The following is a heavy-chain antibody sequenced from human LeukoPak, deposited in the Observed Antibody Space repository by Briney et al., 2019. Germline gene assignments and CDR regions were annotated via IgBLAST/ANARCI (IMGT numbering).Heavy chain of an antibody. CDR3: ARTRPEYSSSSAYYYYYMDV. CDR2: IYSGGST. J-gene: IGHJ6*03. CDR1: GFTVSSNY. Sequence: GGSLRLSCAASGFTVSSNYMSWVRQAPGKGLEWVSVIYSGGSTYYADSVKGRFTISRDNSKNTLYLQMNSLRAEDTAVYYCARTRPEYSSSSAYYYYYMDVWGKGTTVTVSS. V-gene: IGHV3-53*01. D-gene: IGHD6-6*01.